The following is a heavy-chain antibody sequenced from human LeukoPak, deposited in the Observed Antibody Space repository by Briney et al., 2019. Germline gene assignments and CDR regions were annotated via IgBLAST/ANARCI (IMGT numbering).Heavy chain of an antibody. D-gene: IGHD3-3*01. V-gene: IGHV3-30*02. J-gene: IGHJ4*02. Sequence: AGGSLRLSWAASGFTFSSYGMHWVRQAPGKGLEWVAFIRYDGSNKYYADSVKGRFTISRDNSKNTLYLQMNSLRAEDTAVYYCAKDRLIFGVVINTAGDYWGQGTLVIVSS. CDR2: IRYDGSNK. CDR1: GFTFSSYG. CDR3: AKDRLIFGVVINTAGDY.